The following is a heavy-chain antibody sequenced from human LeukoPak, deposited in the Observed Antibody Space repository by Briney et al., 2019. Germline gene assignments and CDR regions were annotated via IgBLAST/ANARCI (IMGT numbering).Heavy chain of an antibody. CDR2: ISSSSSYI. Sequence: GGSLRLSCAASGFTFSSYSMNWVRQAPGKGLEWVSSISSSSSYIYYADSVKGRFTISRDNAKNSLYLQMNSLRAEDTAVYYCARAGLWEPAAGTDYWGQGTLVTVSS. J-gene: IGHJ4*02. CDR1: GFTFSSYS. D-gene: IGHD6-13*01. V-gene: IGHV3-21*01. CDR3: ARAGLWEPAAGTDY.